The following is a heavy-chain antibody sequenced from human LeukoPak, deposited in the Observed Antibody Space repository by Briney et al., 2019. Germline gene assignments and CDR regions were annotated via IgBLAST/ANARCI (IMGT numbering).Heavy chain of an antibody. V-gene: IGHV1-2*02. CDR2: VNPNSGGT. D-gene: IGHD6-6*01. CDR3: ARDVDSSSSGDL. J-gene: IGHJ4*02. Sequence: GASVKVSCKASGYIFTDYYMHWIRQAPGQGLEWMGWVNPNSGGTIYAQKFQGRVTMTRDTSISTAYMELSTLRSDDTAVYYCARDVDSSSSGDLWGQGTLVTVSS. CDR1: GYIFTDYY.